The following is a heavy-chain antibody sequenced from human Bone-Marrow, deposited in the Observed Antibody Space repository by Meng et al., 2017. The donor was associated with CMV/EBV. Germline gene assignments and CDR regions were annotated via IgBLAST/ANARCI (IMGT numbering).Heavy chain of an antibody. Sequence: GVKVKRPGSRAACVCSVSRGTFSSYAVGWVRHAPGQGLGWRGGYSPFLGKENSAQKFQGKVTITADKTPSPPNMGLGTVGSADTDVYDCEGRLGWGVFDYWGQGTLVTVSS. D-gene: IGHD2-21*01. CDR1: RGTFSSYA. J-gene: IGHJ4*02. V-gene: IGHV1-69*06. CDR2: YSPFLGKE. CDR3: EGRLGWGVFDY.